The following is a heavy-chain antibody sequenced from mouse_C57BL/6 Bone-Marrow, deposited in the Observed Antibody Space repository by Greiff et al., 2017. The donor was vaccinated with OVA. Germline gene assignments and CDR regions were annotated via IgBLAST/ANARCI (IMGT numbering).Heavy chain of an antibody. V-gene: IGHV1-4*01. CDR1: GYTFTSYT. CDR2: IDPTNDYT. CDR3: TRGYYFDY. Sequence: LQESGAELARPGASVKMSCKASGYTFTSYTIHWVNQRPGQGLEWIGYIDPTNDYTNYNQKFKGKATLTADKSSSTAYMQLSSLTSEDSAVYYCTRGYYFDYWGQGTTLTVSS. J-gene: IGHJ2*01.